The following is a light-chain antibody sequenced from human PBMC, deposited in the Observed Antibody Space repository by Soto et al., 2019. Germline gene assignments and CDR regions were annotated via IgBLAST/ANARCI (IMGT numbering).Light chain of an antibody. CDR2: GAS. J-gene: IGKJ1*01. Sequence: EIVLTQSPGTLSLSPGERATLSCRASQSVSSSYLAWYQQKPGQAPRLLIYGASSRATGIPDRFSGSGSGTDFTHTISRLEPEDFAVYYWKHYGSSLWTFGQGTKVEIK. V-gene: IGKV3-20*01. CDR1: QSVSSSY. CDR3: KHYGSSLWT.